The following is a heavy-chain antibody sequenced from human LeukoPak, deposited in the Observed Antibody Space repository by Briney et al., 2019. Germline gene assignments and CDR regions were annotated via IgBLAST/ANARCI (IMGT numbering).Heavy chain of an antibody. CDR1: GFTFSSYS. Sequence: GGSLRLSCAASGFTFSSYSMNWVRQAPGKGLEWVSYISSSSSTIYYADSVKGRFTISRDNAKNSLYLQMNSLRAGDTAVYYCARGGYSGSYYDWGQGTLVTVSS. J-gene: IGHJ4*02. CDR2: ISSSSSTI. V-gene: IGHV3-48*04. D-gene: IGHD1-26*01. CDR3: ARGGYSGSYYD.